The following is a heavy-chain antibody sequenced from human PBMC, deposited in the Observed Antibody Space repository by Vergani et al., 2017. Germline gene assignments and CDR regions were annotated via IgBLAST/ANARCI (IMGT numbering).Heavy chain of an antibody. CDR3: AREGVATWDAFDI. CDR2: INSDGSST. CDR1: GFTFSSYW. D-gene: IGHD5-12*01. J-gene: IGHJ3*02. Sequence: EVQLVESGGGLVQPGGSLRLSCAASGFTFSSYWMHWVRQAPGKGLVWVSRINSDGSSTSYADSVKGRFTIARDNAKNTLYLQMNSLRAEDTAVYYCAREGVATWDAFDIWGQGTMVTVSS. V-gene: IGHV3-74*01.